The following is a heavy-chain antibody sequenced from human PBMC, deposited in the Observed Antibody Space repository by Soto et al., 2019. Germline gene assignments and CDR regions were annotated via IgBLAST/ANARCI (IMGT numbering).Heavy chain of an antibody. CDR3: VRVIAVAGRYFDY. J-gene: IGHJ4*02. V-gene: IGHV5-51*01. D-gene: IGHD6-19*01. CDR1: GYSFRNYW. CDR2: IYPGDSET. Sequence: PGESLKISCKGSGYSFRNYWIGWVRQMPGTGLEWMGIIYPGDSETRYSPSFQGQVTISADTSINTAYLQWSSLKASDTAIYYCVRVIAVAGRYFDYWGQGSLVTVSS.